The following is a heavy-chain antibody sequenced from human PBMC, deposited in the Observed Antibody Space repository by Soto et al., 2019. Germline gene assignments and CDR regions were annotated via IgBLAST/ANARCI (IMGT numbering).Heavy chain of an antibody. J-gene: IGHJ3*02. CDR2: ISWNSGSI. CDR1: GFTFDDYA. V-gene: IGHV3-9*01. CDR3: AKAQFPLTGTTYFAFDI. D-gene: IGHD1-7*01. Sequence: EVQLVESGGGLVQPGRSLRLSCAASGFTFDDYAMHWVRQAPGKGLEWVSGISWNSGSIGYADSVKGRFTISRDNATTSLYLQMTSVRAEGTALYYCAKAQFPLTGTTYFAFDIWGQGTMVTVSS.